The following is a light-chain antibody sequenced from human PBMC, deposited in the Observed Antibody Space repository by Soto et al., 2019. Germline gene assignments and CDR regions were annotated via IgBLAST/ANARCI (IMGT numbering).Light chain of an antibody. J-gene: IGLJ2*01. CDR2: VNSDGTH. Sequence: QLVLTQSPSASASLGASVKLTCTLSSGHSTYAIAWQQQQPGKGPRYWMRVNSDGTHTKGDGIPDRFSGSSSGTERYLTISSLQSEDEADYYCQTWVTGSFVVFGGGTKLTVL. CDR3: QTWVTGSFVV. CDR1: SGHSTYA. V-gene: IGLV4-69*01.